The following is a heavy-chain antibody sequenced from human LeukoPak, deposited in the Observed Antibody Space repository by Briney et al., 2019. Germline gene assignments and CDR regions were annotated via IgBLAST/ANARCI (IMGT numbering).Heavy chain of an antibody. CDR3: ARGAPSREYCTSTSCYPDYFFMDV. V-gene: IGHV4-59*01. D-gene: IGHD2-2*01. CDR2: IYYSGST. J-gene: IGHJ6*03. CDR1: GGSISTYY. Sequence: SETLSLTCTVSGGSISTYYWSWIRQPPGKGLEWIGYIYYSGSTNYNPSLKSRVAISIDTSKNQFSLKLSTVTAADTAVYYCARGAPSREYCTSTSCYPDYFFMDVWGKGTTVTVSS.